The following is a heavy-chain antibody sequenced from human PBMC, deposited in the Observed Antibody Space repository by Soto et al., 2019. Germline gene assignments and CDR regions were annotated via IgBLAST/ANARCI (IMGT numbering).Heavy chain of an antibody. D-gene: IGHD3-10*01. Sequence: QVQLVQSGTEVKKPGSSVKVSCTASGGTFSSYTINWVRQAPGHGPEWMGRFIPMVGMTNYAQKFQGRVTXXXDXXTSTLYMHLNSLRSEDTAVYYCATNYGSGSTHFDYWGQGTLVTVSS. CDR2: FIPMVGMT. CDR1: GGTFSSYT. J-gene: IGHJ4*02. CDR3: ATNYGSGSTHFDY. V-gene: IGHV1-69*02.